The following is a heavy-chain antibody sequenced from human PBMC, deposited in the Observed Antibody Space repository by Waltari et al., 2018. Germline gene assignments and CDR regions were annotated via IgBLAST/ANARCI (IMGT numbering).Heavy chain of an antibody. Sequence: QITLKESGPTLVKPTQTLTLTCTFSGFSLSTSGVGVGWISQPPGKALEWLALIYWDDDKRYSPSLKSRLTITKDTSKNQVVLTMTNMDPVDTATYYCARQLPHGEWGVYYYYMDVWGKGTTVTVSS. D-gene: IGHD2-2*01. CDR3: ARQLPHGEWGVYYYYMDV. CDR2: IYWDDDK. CDR1: GFSLSTSGVG. J-gene: IGHJ6*03. V-gene: IGHV2-5*02.